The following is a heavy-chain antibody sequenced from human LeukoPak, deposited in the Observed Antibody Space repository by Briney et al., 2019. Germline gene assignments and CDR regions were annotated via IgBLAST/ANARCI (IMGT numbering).Heavy chain of an antibody. CDR3: ARDRLRIFGVVTYMFDY. V-gene: IGHV3-11*01. CDR2: ISSSGSTI. D-gene: IGHD3-3*01. CDR1: GFTFSDYY. J-gene: IGHJ4*02. Sequence: GGSLRLSCAASGFTFSDYYMSWIRQAPGKGLEWVSYISSSGSTIYYADSVKGRFTISRDNAKNSLYLQLNSLRAEDTAVYYCARDRLRIFGVVTYMFDYWGQGTLVTVSS.